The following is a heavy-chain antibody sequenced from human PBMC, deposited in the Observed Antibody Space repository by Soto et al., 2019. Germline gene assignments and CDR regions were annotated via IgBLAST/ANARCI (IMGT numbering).Heavy chain of an antibody. CDR3: ARVPNVYYYYYMDV. CDR2: IYYSGST. D-gene: IGHD7-27*01. V-gene: IGHV4-59*01. J-gene: IGHJ6*03. Sequence: SETLSLTCTVSGGSISSYYWSWIRQPPGKGLEWIGYIYYSGSTNYNPSLKSRVTISVDTSKNQFSLKLSSVTAADTAVYYCARVPNVYYYYYMDVWGKGTTVTVSS. CDR1: GGSISSYY.